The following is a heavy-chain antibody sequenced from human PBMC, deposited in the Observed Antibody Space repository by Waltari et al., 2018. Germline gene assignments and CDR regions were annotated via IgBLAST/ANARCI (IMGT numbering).Heavy chain of an antibody. J-gene: IGHJ3*02. CDR2: ISFSGRTI. Sequence: ELQLVESGGGLVQPGGSLRLPCAASGFRFSDYEMNWVRQAPGKGLEWVSYISFSGRTIYYADSVRGRFTISRDNAKNSLFLQMNSLRADDTAIYYCAKALISPIASGAFDIWGQGTMVTVSS. V-gene: IGHV3-48*03. D-gene: IGHD3-10*01. CDR1: GFRFSDYE. CDR3: AKALISPIASGAFDI.